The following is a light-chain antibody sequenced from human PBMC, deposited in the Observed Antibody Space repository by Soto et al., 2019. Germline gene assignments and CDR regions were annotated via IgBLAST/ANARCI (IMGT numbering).Light chain of an antibody. CDR2: STK. Sequence: QTVVTQEPSFSVSPGGTVTLTCGLSSGSVYTSHYPSWYQQTPGQAPRTLIYSTKTRSSGVPDRFSGSILGNEAALTITGAQADDESDYYCVLYMGSGSWVFGGGTKLTVL. J-gene: IGLJ2*01. V-gene: IGLV8-61*01. CDR1: SGSVYTSHY. CDR3: VLYMGSGSWV.